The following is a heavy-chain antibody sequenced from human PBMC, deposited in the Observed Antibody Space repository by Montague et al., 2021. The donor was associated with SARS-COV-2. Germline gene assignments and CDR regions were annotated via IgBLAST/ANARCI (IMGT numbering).Heavy chain of an antibody. CDR3: ARQRRYQLPITIFGVVMADAFDI. CDR1: GGSISSYY. J-gene: IGHJ3*02. CDR2: IYYSGST. D-gene: IGHD3-3*01. Sequence: SETLSLTCTVSGGSISSYYWSWIRQPPGKRLEWIGYIYYSGSTXXXPSXXXRVTISVDTSKNQFSLKLSSVTAADTAVYYCARQRRYQLPITIFGVVMADAFDIWGQGTMVTVSS. V-gene: IGHV4-59*08.